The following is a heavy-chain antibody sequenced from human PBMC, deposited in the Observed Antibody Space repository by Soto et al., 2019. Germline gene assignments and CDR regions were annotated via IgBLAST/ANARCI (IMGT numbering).Heavy chain of an antibody. D-gene: IGHD1-20*01. CDR3: ATVHNTSRSFDY. CDR1: GFTFSIYA. Sequence: GGSLRLSCTASGFTFSIYAMTWVRQAPGKGLEWVSTTGGSGRTTYYADSVKGRFTVSRDNSKNTLDLQMSSLRAEDTAVYYCATVHNTSRSFDYWGQGTLVTVSS. V-gene: IGHV3-23*01. J-gene: IGHJ4*02. CDR2: TGGSGRTT.